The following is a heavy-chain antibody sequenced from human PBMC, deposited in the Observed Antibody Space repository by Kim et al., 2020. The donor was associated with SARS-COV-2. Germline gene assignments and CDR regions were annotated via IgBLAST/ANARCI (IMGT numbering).Heavy chain of an antibody. D-gene: IGHD6-25*01. CDR3: ARGGTNRLDQV. V-gene: IGHV4-59*09. CDR2: T. Sequence: TNYNPSLTTRVTISVDMTNNQFSLKRSCVTAADTAVCYCARGGTNRLDQVWGQGTLVTVSS. J-gene: IGHJ4*02.